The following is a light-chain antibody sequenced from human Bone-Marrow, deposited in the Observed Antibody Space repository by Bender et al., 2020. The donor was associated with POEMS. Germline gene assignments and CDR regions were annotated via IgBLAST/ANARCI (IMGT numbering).Light chain of an antibody. CDR1: SSNFGNNA. CDR2: SNN. CDR3: SSWDDSLNGWV. V-gene: IGLV1-44*01. Sequence: LTQPPSASGTPGHSVTISCSGTSSNFGNNAANWYQHVPGTAPKLLIYSNNQRPSGVPDRFSASTSGTSASLAISGLHSDDEADYYCSSWDDSLNGWVFGGGTKLTVL. J-gene: IGLJ3*02.